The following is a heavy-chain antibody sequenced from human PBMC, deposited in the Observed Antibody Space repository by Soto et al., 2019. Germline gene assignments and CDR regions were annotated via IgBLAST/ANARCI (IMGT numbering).Heavy chain of an antibody. J-gene: IGHJ3*02. V-gene: IGHV4-31*03. CDR3: ARDHGGNSAGDAFDI. D-gene: IGHD2-21*02. Sequence: QVQLQESGPGLVKPSQTLSLTCTVSGGSISSGGYYWSWIRQHPGKGLEWIGYIYYSGSTYYNPSLKTRVTISVDTSKNRFTLKLSSVTAADTAVHYCARDHGGNSAGDAFDIWGQGTMVTVSS. CDR2: IYYSGST. CDR1: GGSISSGGYY.